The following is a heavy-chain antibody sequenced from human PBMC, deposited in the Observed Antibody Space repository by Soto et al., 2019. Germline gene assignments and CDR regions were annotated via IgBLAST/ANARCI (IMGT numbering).Heavy chain of an antibody. V-gene: IGHV2-5*02. CDR3: QHESDSSSSRCDDVVNWLDP. Sequence: VAGPTLVYPTQTLTLTCTFSGFSLSTSGVGVGWIRQPPGKALEWLALIYWDDDKRYSPSLKSRLTITKDTSKNQVVLTMTNMDTVDSPTFLXQHESDSSSSRCDDVVNWLDPWGQGTLVTVSS. D-gene: IGHD2-2*01. CDR1: GFSLSTSGVG. CDR2: IYWDDDK. J-gene: IGHJ5*02.